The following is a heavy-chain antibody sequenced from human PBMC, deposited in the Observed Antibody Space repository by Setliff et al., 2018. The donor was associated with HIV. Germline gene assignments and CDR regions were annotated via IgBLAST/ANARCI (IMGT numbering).Heavy chain of an antibody. CDR3: ATDPGYSSTWYSESFQH. Sequence: AASVKVSCKASGFTFSDYYMHWVRQAPGQGLEWMGWVRPYNADKNYAQKFQGRVTMTSDTSISTAYLELSGLTSDDTAIYYCATDPGYSSTWYSESFQHWGQGTVVTVSS. J-gene: IGHJ1*01. D-gene: IGHD6-13*01. CDR1: GFTFSDYY. CDR2: VRPYNADK. V-gene: IGHV1-2*02.